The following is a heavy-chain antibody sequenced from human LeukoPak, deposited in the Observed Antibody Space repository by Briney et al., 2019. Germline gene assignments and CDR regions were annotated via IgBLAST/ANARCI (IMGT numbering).Heavy chain of an antibody. D-gene: IGHD3-22*01. V-gene: IGHV1-2*02. CDR3: ARDRNYYDHNGNFDY. Sequence: GPVKVSCKASGYTFTDYYIHWVRQAPGQGLEWMGWINPNSGGTNYAQKFQGRVTLTRDTSLSTAYMELSRLRSDDTAVYYCARDRNYYDHNGNFDYWGQGTLVTVSS. CDR2: INPNSGGT. J-gene: IGHJ4*02. CDR1: GYTFTDYY.